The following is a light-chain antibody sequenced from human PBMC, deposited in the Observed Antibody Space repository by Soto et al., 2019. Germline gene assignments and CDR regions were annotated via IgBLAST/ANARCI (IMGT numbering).Light chain of an antibody. J-gene: IGKJ1*01. CDR2: GAS. Sequence: IGITPSPATLSVSPGERATLSCRASQSVSSNLAWYQQKPGQAPRLLIYGASTRATGIPARFTGSGSGTEFTLTISSLQSEDFAVYYCQQYYNWPRTFGQGTKVDIK. CDR3: QQYYNWPRT. CDR1: QSVSSN. V-gene: IGKV3-15*01.